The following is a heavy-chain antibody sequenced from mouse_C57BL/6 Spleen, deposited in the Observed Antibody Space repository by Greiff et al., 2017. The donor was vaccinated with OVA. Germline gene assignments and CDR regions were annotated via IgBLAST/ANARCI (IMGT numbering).Heavy chain of an antibody. J-gene: IGHJ2*01. D-gene: IGHD1-1*01. Sequence: EVKLVESGGGLVKPGGSLKLSCAASGFTFSDYGMHWVRQAPEKGLEWVAYISSGSSTIYYADTVKGRFTISRDNAKNTLFLQMTSLRSEDTAMYYCAIEYCFGSSYYYFDYWGQGTTLTVSS. CDR2: ISSGSSTI. CDR3: AIEYCFGSSYYYFDY. V-gene: IGHV5-17*01. CDR1: GFTFSDYG.